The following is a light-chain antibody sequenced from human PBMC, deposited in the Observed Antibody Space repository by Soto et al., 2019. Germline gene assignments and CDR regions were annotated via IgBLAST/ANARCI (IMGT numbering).Light chain of an antibody. CDR2: DDS. J-gene: IGLJ2*01. Sequence: SYELTQPPSVSVAPGKTANITCGGNNIGSKAVHWYQQKPGQAPVLVIYDDSDRPSGIPERLSGSNSGNTATLTISRVEAXXXXXXXXXXXXXXXXVVFGGGTK. V-gene: IGLV3-21*01. CDR3: XXXXXXXXVV. CDR1: NIGSKA.